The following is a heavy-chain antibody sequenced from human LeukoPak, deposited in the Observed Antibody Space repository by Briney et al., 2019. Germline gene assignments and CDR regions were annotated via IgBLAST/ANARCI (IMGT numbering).Heavy chain of an antibody. Sequence: SETLSLTCAVYGGSFSGYYWSWIRQPPGKGLEWIGEINHSGSTNYNPSLKSRVTISVDTSKNQFSLKLSSVTAADTAVYYCARGRGTSSGWFFDYWGQGTLVTVSS. J-gene: IGHJ4*02. CDR2: INHSGST. CDR1: GGSFSGYY. CDR3: ARGRGTSSGWFFDY. D-gene: IGHD6-19*01. V-gene: IGHV4-34*01.